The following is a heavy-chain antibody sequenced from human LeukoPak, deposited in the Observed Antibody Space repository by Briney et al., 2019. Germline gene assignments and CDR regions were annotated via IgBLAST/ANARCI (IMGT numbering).Heavy chain of an antibody. V-gene: IGHV4-34*01. Sequence: SETLSLTCAVYGGSFSGYYWSWIRQPPGKGLEWIGEINHSGSTNYNPSLKSRVTISVDTSKNQFSLKLSSVTAADTAVYYCARTTNCGGDCYHFDYWGQGTLVTVSS. CDR3: ARTTNCGGDCYHFDY. J-gene: IGHJ4*02. CDR1: GGSFSGYY. D-gene: IGHD2-21*02. CDR2: INHSGST.